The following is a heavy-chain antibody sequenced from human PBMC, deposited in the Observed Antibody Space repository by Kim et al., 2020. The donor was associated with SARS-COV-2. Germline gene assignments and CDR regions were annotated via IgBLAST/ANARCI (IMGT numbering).Heavy chain of an antibody. CDR3: ASSYGVTGGWFDP. Sequence: YNPSLKSRVTISVDTSKNQFSLKLSSVTAADTAVYYCASSYGVTGGWFDPWGQGTLVTVSS. V-gene: IGHV4-59*01. D-gene: IGHD2-21*02. J-gene: IGHJ5*02.